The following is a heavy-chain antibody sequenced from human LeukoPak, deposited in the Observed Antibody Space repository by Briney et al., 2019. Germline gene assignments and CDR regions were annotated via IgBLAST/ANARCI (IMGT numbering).Heavy chain of an antibody. D-gene: IGHD2-21*02. CDR1: GGTFSSYA. V-gene: IGHV1-69*04. Sequence: SVKVSCKASGGTFSSYAISWVRQAPGQGLEWMGRIIPILGIANYAQKFQGRVTITADKSTSTAYMELSSLRSEDTAVYYCASRVYIVVVTAPGAFDIWGQGTMVTVSS. J-gene: IGHJ3*02. CDR2: IIPILGIA. CDR3: ASRVYIVVVTAPGAFDI.